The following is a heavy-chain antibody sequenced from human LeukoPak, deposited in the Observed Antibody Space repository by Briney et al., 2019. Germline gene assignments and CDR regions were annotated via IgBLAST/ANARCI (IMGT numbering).Heavy chain of an antibody. CDR1: GFTFSDYY. J-gene: IGHJ4*02. Sequence: PGGSLRLSCAASGFTFSDYYMSWIRQAPGKGLEWVSYISSSGSTTYYADSVKGRLTISRDNSKNTLYLQMNSLRAEDTAVYYCAKDPRIAARVINNFDYWGQGTLVTVSS. V-gene: IGHV3-11*01. CDR3: AKDPRIAARVINNFDY. D-gene: IGHD6-6*01. CDR2: ISSSGSTT.